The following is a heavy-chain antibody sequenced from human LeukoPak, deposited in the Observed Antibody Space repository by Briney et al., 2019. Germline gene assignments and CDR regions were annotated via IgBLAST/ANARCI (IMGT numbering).Heavy chain of an antibody. CDR1: GGSISSYY. CDR2: MYNSGST. CDR3: ARHENMAVAGASSFDY. V-gene: IGHV4-59*08. Sequence: SETLSLTCTVSGGSISSYYWSWIRQPPGKGLEWIGYMYNSGSTNYNPSLKSRVIISVDTSKNQFSLKLSSVTAADTAVYYCARHENMAVAGASSFDYWGQGTLVTVSS. J-gene: IGHJ4*02. D-gene: IGHD6-19*01.